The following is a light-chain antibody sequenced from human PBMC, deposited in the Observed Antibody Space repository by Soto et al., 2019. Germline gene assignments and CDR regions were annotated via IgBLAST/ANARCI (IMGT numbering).Light chain of an antibody. J-gene: IGKJ3*01. CDR3: QQYNSYPS. V-gene: IGKV1-39*01. CDR2: AAS. Sequence: DIQMTQSPSSLSASVGDRVTITCRASQSISSYLNWYQQKPGKAPKLLIYAASSLQSGVPSRFSGSGSGTEFTLTISSLQPDDFATYYCQQYNSYPSFGPGTKVDIK. CDR1: QSISSY.